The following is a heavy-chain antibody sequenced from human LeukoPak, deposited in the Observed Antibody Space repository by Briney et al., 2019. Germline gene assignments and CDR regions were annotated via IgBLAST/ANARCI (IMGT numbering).Heavy chain of an antibody. CDR2: IYYSGST. CDR1: GGSISSGGYY. Sequence: SETLSLTCTVSGGSISSGGYYLSWIRQHPGKGLELIVYIYYSGSTYYNPSFKSRVAISVDTSKNQFSLKLSSVTAADTAVYYCAGVPWWESKTYFDYWGQGTWSPSPQ. V-gene: IGHV4-31*03. CDR3: AGVPWWESKTYFDY. J-gene: IGHJ4*02. D-gene: IGHD1-26*01.